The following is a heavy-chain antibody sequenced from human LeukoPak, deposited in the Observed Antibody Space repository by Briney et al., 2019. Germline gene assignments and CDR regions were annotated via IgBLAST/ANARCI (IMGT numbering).Heavy chain of an antibody. CDR1: GFTFSSYW. V-gene: IGHV3-74*01. Sequence: GGSLRLSCAASGFTFSSYWMHWVRQAPGKGLVWVSRINSDGSSTSYADSVKGRFTISRDNSKNTLYLQMNSLRAEDTAVYYCAKVTDYDILTGFGDYWGQGTLVTVSS. CDR2: INSDGSST. J-gene: IGHJ4*02. CDR3: AKVTDYDILTGFGDY. D-gene: IGHD3-9*01.